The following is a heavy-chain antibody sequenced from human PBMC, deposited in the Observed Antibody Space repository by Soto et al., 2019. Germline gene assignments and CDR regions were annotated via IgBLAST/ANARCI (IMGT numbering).Heavy chain of an antibody. Sequence: EVQLLESGGGLVQPGGSLRLSCAASGFSFSSYAMSWVRQAPGKGLEWVSAISGSGGSTYYADSVKGRFTISRDNSKNTLYLQMNRLRAEDTAVYYCAKDLGSSGWYPSDYWGQGTLVTVSS. CDR2: ISGSGGST. CDR3: AKDLGSSGWYPSDY. CDR1: GFSFSSYA. V-gene: IGHV3-23*01. J-gene: IGHJ4*02. D-gene: IGHD6-19*01.